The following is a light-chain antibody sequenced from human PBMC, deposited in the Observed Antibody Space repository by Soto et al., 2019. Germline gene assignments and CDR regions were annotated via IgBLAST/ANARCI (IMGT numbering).Light chain of an antibody. J-gene: IGKJ5*01. CDR2: DAS. Sequence: AIQLTQSPSSLSASVGDRVTITCRASQGISSALAWYQQKPGKAPKLLIYDASSLESGVPSRFSGSGSGTEFTLTISSLQSEDFAVYYCQQYNNWLSITFGQGTRLEI. CDR1: QGISSA. V-gene: IGKV1D-13*01. CDR3: QQYNNWLSIT.